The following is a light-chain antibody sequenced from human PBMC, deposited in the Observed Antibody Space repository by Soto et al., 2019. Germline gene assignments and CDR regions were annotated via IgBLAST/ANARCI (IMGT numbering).Light chain of an antibody. Sequence: EIVLTQSPATLSSFPGDRVTLSCRASQYINTRLAWYQHRPGQAPRLLIYQTSIRAAGIPDRFSGSGSGTDFTLTISRLEPEDFAVYYCQQYGSSRTCGQGTKGDIK. CDR1: QYINTR. CDR3: QQYGSSRT. CDR2: QTS. J-gene: IGKJ1*01. V-gene: IGKV3-20*01.